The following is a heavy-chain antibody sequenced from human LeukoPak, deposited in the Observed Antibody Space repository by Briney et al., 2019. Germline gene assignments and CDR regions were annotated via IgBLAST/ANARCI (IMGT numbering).Heavy chain of an antibody. CDR3: AKGGRGNGEVY. D-gene: IGHD2-8*01. J-gene: IGHJ4*02. Sequence: GGSLRLSCAVSGFTFSSYWMNWVRQAPGKGLEWVANIKQDGSEKNYVDSVKGRFTISRDNAKSSLFLQMNDLRAEDTAVYYSAKGGRGNGEVYWGQGTLVTVSS. CDR1: GFTFSSYW. V-gene: IGHV3-7*01. CDR2: IKQDGSEK.